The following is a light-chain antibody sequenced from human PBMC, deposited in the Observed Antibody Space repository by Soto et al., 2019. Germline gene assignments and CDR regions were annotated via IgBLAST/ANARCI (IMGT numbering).Light chain of an antibody. CDR2: DTS. CDR3: QQYGSSPQT. V-gene: IGKV3-15*01. CDR1: QSVSSN. Sequence: EIVMTQSPVTLSLSRGQRATLSCRARQSVSSNLVWYQQKPGQAPRLLIYDTSTRATGIPARFSGSGSGTEFTLTISSLQSEDFAVYYCQQYGSSPQTFGQGTKVDIK. J-gene: IGKJ1*01.